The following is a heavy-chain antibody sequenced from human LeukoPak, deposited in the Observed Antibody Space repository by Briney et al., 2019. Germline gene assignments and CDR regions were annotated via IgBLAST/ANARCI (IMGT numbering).Heavy chain of an antibody. CDR1: GFTFSSFD. J-gene: IGHJ6*03. CDR2: IGAASDT. V-gene: IGHV3-13*01. CDR3: ARGPPRGKYYYMDV. Sequence: GGSLRLSCAASGFTFSSFDMHWVRQPPGQGLEWVSTIGAASDTYYPGSVEGRFTLSRDNAKNSLYLQMNSLTAGDTAVYYCARGPPRGKYYYMDVWGKGTTVTVSS. D-gene: IGHD1-1*01.